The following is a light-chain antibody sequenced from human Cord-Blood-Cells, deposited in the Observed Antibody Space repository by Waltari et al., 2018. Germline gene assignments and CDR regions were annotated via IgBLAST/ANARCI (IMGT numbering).Light chain of an antibody. CDR2: DAS. CDR1: QDISNY. Sequence: DIQMTQSPSSLSASVEVRVTITCPASQDISNYLNWYQQKPGKAPKLLIYDASNLETGVPSRFSGSGSGTDFTFTISSLQPEDIATYYCQQYDNLPYSFGQGTKLEIK. J-gene: IGKJ2*03. CDR3: QQYDNLPYS. V-gene: IGKV1-33*01.